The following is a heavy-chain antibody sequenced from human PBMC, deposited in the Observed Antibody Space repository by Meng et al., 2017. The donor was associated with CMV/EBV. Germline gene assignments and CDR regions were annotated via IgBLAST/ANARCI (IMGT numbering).Heavy chain of an antibody. V-gene: IGHV4-59*01. Sequence: SETLSLTCTVSGGSISSYYWSWIRQPPGQGLEWIGYIYYSGSTNYNPSLKSRVTISVDTSKNQFSLKLSSVTAADTAVYYCARDPIAARPGGYYYYYGMDVWGQGTTVTVSS. J-gene: IGHJ6*02. CDR3: ARDPIAARPGGYYYYYGMDV. CDR1: GGSISSYY. D-gene: IGHD6-6*01. CDR2: IYYSGST.